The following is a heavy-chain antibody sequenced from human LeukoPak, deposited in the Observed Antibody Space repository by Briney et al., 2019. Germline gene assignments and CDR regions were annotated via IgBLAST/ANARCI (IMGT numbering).Heavy chain of an antibody. Sequence: GGSLRLSCAASGFTFDDYGMSWVRQAPGKGLEWVSGINWNGGSTGYADSVKGRFTISRDNAKNSLYLQMNSLRAEDTALYYCARVPLRFLEGVTYYYYYYMDVWGKGTTVTVSS. CDR3: ARVPLRFLEGVTYYYYYYMDV. J-gene: IGHJ6*03. CDR1: GFTFDDYG. V-gene: IGHV3-20*04. CDR2: INWNGGST. D-gene: IGHD3-3*01.